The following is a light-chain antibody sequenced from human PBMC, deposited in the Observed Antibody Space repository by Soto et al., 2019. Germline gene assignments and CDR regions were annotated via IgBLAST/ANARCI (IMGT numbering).Light chain of an antibody. V-gene: IGKV3D-20*01. CDR1: QSVSTNY. CDR2: DAS. CDR3: QQYGSSPPT. Sequence: EIVLTRSPSTLSLSPGERATLSCGASQSVSTNYLAWYQQKPGLAPRLLIYDASSRATGISDRFSGSGSGTDFTLTISRLEPEDFAVYYCQQYGSSPPTFGQGTKVDIK. J-gene: IGKJ1*01.